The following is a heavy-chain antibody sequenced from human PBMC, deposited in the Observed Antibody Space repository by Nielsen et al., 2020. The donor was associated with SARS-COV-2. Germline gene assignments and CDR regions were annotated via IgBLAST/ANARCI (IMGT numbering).Heavy chain of an antibody. CDR3: AREIGHPSRLYYYYYGMDV. V-gene: IGHV4-31*02. J-gene: IGHJ6*02. Sequence: WIRQPPGKGLEWIGYIYYSGSTYYNPSLKSRVTISVDTSKNQFSLKLSSVTAADTAVYYCAREIGHPSRLYYYYYGMDVWGQGTTVTVSS. D-gene: IGHD6-13*01. CDR2: IYYSGST.